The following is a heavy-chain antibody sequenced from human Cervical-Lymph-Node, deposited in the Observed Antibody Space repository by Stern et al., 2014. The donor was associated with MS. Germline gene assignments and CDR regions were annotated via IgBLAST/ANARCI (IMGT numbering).Heavy chain of an antibody. V-gene: IGHV1-8*01. J-gene: IGHJ4*02. CDR2: MNPSSGNT. CDR3: ARGGFSSGWPTLDY. D-gene: IGHD6-19*01. Sequence: DQLVESGAEVKKPGASVKVSCKASVYTFTTYDINWVRQATGQGLEWMGWMNPSSGNTQYAQKFQGRVTMTRNTSIGTAYMELSSLRSDDTAVYYCARGGFSSGWPTLDYWGQGSLVTVSS. CDR1: VYTFTTYD.